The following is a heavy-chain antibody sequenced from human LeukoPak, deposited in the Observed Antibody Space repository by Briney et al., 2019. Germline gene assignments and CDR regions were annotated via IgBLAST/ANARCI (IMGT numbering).Heavy chain of an antibody. V-gene: IGHV1-69*05. J-gene: IGHJ4*02. Sequence: ASVKVSCKASGGTFSSYAISWVRQAPGQGLEWMGGIIPIFGTANYAQKFQGRVTITTDESTSTAYMELSSLRSEDTAVYYCARDRAQLWLGRYYFDYWGQGTLVTVSS. CDR3: ARDRAQLWLGRYYFDY. D-gene: IGHD5-18*01. CDR2: IIPIFGTA. CDR1: GGTFSSYA.